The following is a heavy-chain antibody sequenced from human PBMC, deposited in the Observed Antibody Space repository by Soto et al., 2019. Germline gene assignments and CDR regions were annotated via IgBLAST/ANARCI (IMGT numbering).Heavy chain of an antibody. CDR1: GGTFSSYA. Sequence: SVKVSCKASGGTFSSYAISWVRQAPGQGLEWMGGIIPIFGTANYAQKFQGRVTITADESTSTAYMELSSLRSEDTAVYYCATQEDGYSSSWFDYWGQGTLVTVSS. V-gene: IGHV1-69*13. J-gene: IGHJ4*02. D-gene: IGHD6-13*01. CDR2: IIPIFGTA. CDR3: ATQEDGYSSSWFDY.